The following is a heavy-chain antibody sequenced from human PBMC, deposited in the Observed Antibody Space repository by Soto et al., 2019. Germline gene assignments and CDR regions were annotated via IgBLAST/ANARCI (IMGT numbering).Heavy chain of an antibody. CDR2: ITSSGATT. D-gene: IGHD5-18*01. CDR1: GFTFISYA. J-gene: IGHJ4*02. V-gene: IGHV3-23*01. Sequence: EVQLLESGGGLVQPGGSLRLSCAASGFTFISYAMSWVRQAPGKGLEWVSSITSSGATTYYADSVKGRFIISRDNSKNTLHLKMNSLRAEDTAVYYCAKGGYSHGYIDHWGQGTLVTVSS. CDR3: AKGGYSHGYIDH.